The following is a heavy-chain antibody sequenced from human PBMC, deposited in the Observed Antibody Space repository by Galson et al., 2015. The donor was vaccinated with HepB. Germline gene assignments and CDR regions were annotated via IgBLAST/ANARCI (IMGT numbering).Heavy chain of an antibody. J-gene: IGHJ4*02. D-gene: IGHD2-21*01. CDR1: GFIFSDYY. V-gene: IGHV3-11*06. Sequence: SLRLSCAASGFIFSDYYMSWMRQAPGKGLEWVSHISASGSHTNYADSVKGRFTISRDNAKNSLYLQMNSLRADDTAVYYCARVKVAIPIVVVIIEGFDFWGQGALVAVSS. CDR2: ISASGSHT. CDR3: ARVKVAIPIVVVIIEGFDF.